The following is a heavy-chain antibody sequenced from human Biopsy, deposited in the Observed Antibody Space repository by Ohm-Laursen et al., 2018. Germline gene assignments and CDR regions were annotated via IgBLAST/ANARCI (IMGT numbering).Heavy chain of an antibody. J-gene: IGHJ4*03. V-gene: IGHV3-9*01. CDR2: ISWAGGSE. Sequence: SLRLSCTASGFTFDDHVLHWVRQAPGKGLEWVSGISWAGGSEGYADSVKGRFTISRDNAKNSLFLQMNSLTTEDTALYYCVRGYSSSWSGYLDHWGQGTLVTVSS. CDR1: GFTFDDHV. D-gene: IGHD3-3*01. CDR3: VRGYSSSWSGYLDH.